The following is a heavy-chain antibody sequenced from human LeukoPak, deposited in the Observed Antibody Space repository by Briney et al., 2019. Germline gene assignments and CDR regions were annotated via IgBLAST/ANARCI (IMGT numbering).Heavy chain of an antibody. J-gene: IGHJ2*01. D-gene: IGHD3-22*01. CDR1: GYSISNGYY. CDR2: MFHSGST. CDR3: ARDYYDRLWYFDL. V-gene: IGHV4-38-2*02. Sequence: SETLSLTCSVSGYSISNGYYWGWIRQPPGKGLEWIGSMFHSGSTYYNPSLKSRVTISVDTSKNQFSLRLNSVTAADTAVYYCARDYYDRLWYFDLWGRGTLVTVSS.